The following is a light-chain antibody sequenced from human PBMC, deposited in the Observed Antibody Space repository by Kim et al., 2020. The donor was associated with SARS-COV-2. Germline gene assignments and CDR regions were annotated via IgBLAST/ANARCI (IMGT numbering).Light chain of an antibody. V-gene: IGLV2-14*03. J-gene: IGLJ1*01. CDR1: SSDVGGYDY. CDR2: DVS. CDR3: SSCTTSSTYV. Sequence: QSALTQPASVSGSPGQSITISCTGTSSDVGGYDYVSWYQHHPVKAPKLMIYDVSKRPSGVSNRFSGSKSGNTASLTISGLQAEDEADYFCSSCTTSSTYVFGTGTKVTVL.